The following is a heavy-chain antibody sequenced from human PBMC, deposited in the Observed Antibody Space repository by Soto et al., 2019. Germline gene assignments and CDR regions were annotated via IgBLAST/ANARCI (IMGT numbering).Heavy chain of an antibody. D-gene: IGHD1-1*01. J-gene: IGHJ4*02. Sequence: QVHLVQSGAEVKKPGALVKVSCKGSGYAFTTYGITRVRQAPGQGLEWMGWISAHNGNTNYAQKLQGRVTVTRDTSTSTAYMELRSLRSDDTAVYYCARGRYGDYWGQGALVTVSS. CDR3: ARGRYGDY. V-gene: IGHV1-18*01. CDR1: GYAFTTYG. CDR2: ISAHNGNT.